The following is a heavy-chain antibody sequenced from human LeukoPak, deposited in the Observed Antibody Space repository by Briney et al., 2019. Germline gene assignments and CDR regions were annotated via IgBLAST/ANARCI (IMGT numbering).Heavy chain of an antibody. CDR3: ASDELGYCSSTSCPVVY. Sequence: GASVKISCKASGYTFTSYAMHWVRQAPGQRLEWMGWINAGNGNTKYSQKFQGRVTITADESTSTAYMELSSLRSEDTAVYYCASDELGYCSSTSCPVVYWGQGTLVTVSS. V-gene: IGHV1-3*01. D-gene: IGHD2-2*01. CDR1: GYTFTSYA. CDR2: INAGNGNT. J-gene: IGHJ4*02.